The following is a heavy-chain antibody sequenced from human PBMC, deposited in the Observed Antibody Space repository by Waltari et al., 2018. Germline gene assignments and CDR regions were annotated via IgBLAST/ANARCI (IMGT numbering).Heavy chain of an antibody. CDR3: AKDLAARHYFDY. CDR2: IRYDGSNK. V-gene: IGHV3-30*02. Sequence: QVQLVESGGGVVQPGGSLRLSCAASGFTFVSYAMHWVRQAPGKGLEWVAVIRYDGSNKSYADSVKGRFPISRDNSKNTLYLQMNSLRAEDTAVYYCAKDLAARHYFDYWGQGTLVTVSS. CDR1: GFTFVSYA. D-gene: IGHD6-6*01. J-gene: IGHJ4*02.